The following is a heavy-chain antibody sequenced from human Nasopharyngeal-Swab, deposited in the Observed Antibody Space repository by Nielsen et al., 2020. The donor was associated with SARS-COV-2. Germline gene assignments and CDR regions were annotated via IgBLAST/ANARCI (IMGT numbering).Heavy chain of an antibody. CDR1: GFTFSSYS. CDR3: ARGCVLTGPTCNYYGMDV. J-gene: IGHJ6*02. CDR2: ISSSSSYI. D-gene: IGHD3-9*01. V-gene: IGHV3-21*01. Sequence: GSLRLSCAASGFTFSSYSMNWVRQAPGKGLEWVSSISSSSSYIYYADSVKGRFTISRDNAKNSLYLQMNSLRAEDTAVYYCARGCVLTGPTCNYYGMDVWGQGTMVSVSS.